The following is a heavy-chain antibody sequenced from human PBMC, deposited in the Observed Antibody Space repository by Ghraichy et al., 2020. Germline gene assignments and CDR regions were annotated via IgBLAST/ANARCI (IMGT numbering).Heavy chain of an antibody. D-gene: IGHD3-10*01. CDR1: GGSFSGYY. J-gene: IGHJ6*02. V-gene: IGHV4-34*01. Sequence: SQTLSLTCAVYGGSFSGYYWSWIRQPPGKGLEWIGEINHSGSTNYIPSLKSRVTISVDTSKNQFSLKLSSVTAADTAVYYCARGRNMVRVKPTYYYGMDVWGQGTTVTVSS. CDR2: INHSGST. CDR3: ARGRNMVRVKPTYYYGMDV.